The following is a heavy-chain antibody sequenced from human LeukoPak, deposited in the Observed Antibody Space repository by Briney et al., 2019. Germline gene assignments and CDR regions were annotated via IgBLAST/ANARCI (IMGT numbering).Heavy chain of an antibody. V-gene: IGHV3-30*04. CDR3: VKVMLGHYYIDV. J-gene: IGHJ6*03. D-gene: IGHD7-27*01. Sequence: WGSLRLSCAASGFTFSSYAMHWVRQAPGKGLEWVAVISYDGSNKYYADSVKGRFTISRDNSKNTLYLQMNSLRAEDTAVYYCVKVMLGHYYIDVWGKGTTVTISS. CDR1: GFTFSSYA. CDR2: ISYDGSNK.